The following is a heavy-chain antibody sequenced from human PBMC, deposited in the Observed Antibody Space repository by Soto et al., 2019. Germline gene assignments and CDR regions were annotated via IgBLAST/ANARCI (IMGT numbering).Heavy chain of an antibody. D-gene: IGHD2-15*01. CDR2: TYYRSKWYN. Sequence: SQTLSLTCAISGDSVSSNSAAWNWIRQSPSRGLEWLGRTYYRSKWYNDYAVSVKSRITINPDTSKNQFSLQLNSVTPEDTAVYYCARAPPENYCSGGSCYSYYYYGMDVWGQGTTVTVSS. V-gene: IGHV6-1*01. J-gene: IGHJ6*02. CDR1: GDSVSSNSAA. CDR3: ARAPPENYCSGGSCYSYYYYGMDV.